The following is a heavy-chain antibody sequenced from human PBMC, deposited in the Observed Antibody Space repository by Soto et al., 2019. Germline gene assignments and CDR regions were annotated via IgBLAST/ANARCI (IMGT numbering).Heavy chain of an antibody. CDR3: ARWGTTGGLDV. D-gene: IGHD3-16*01. CDR1: GFTFRSYV. Sequence: QVQLVESGGGVVQPGTSLRLSCVGSGFTFRSYVIHWVRQAPGKGLEWVALTSYDGSGKYYGDSVRGRFTISRDNSRNTVDLQMDSRRLEDTALYYCARWGTTGGLDVWCQGTLVSVSS. J-gene: IGHJ1*01. V-gene: IGHV3-30*19. CDR2: TSYDGSGK.